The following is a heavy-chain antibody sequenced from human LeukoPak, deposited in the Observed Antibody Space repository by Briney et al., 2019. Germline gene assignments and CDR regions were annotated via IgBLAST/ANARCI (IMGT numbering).Heavy chain of an antibody. Sequence: PSETLSLTCTVSGGSISSGGYYWNWIRQHPGKGLEWIGYIYYSGSTYYNPSLKSRVTISVDTSKNQFSLKLSSVTAADTAVYYCARGSYYYDSPDFDYWGQGTLVTVSS. CDR2: IYYSGST. V-gene: IGHV4-31*03. CDR1: GGSISSGGYY. CDR3: ARGSYYYDSPDFDY. J-gene: IGHJ4*02. D-gene: IGHD3-22*01.